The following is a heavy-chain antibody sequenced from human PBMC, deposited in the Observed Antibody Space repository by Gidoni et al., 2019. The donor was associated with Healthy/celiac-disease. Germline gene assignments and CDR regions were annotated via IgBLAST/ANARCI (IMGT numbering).Heavy chain of an antibody. J-gene: IGHJ4*02. CDR2: ISYVGSNK. Sequence: QVQLVESGGGVVQPGRSLRLSCAASGFTFRSSGMHWVRQAPGKGLEWVAVISYVGSNKYYADSVKGRFTISRDNSKNTLYLQMNSLRAEDTAVYYCAKAFSQSVAGSTPRRPGDYWGQGTLVTVSS. CDR1: GFTFRSSG. D-gene: IGHD6-19*01. CDR3: AKAFSQSVAGSTPRRPGDY. V-gene: IGHV3-30*18.